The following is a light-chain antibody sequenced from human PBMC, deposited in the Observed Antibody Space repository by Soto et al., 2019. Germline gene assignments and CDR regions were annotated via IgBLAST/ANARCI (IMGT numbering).Light chain of an antibody. CDR3: AAWDDSLNGHI. CDR2: SSN. Sequence: QSVLTQPHSASGTPGQGVTISCSGSSSNIGSNSVHWFQQVPGTAPKPLIYSSNQRPSGVPERFSGSKSGTSASLAIIGLQSEDEADYYCAAWDDSLNGHIFGTGTKVTVL. V-gene: IGLV1-44*01. CDR1: SSNIGSNS. J-gene: IGLJ1*01.